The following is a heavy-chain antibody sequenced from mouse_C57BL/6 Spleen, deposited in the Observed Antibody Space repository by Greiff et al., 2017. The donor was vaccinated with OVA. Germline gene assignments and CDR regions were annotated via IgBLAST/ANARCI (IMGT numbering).Heavy chain of an antibody. D-gene: IGHD2-2*01. Sequence: QVQLQQPGAELVKPGASVKMSCKASGYTFTSYWITWVKQRPGQGLEWIGDIYPGSGSTNYNEKFKSKATLTVDTSSSTAYMQLSSLTSEDSAVYYCARWEDGYDLPYYYAMDYWGQGTSVTVSS. CDR2: IYPGSGST. CDR3: ARWEDGYDLPYYYAMDY. V-gene: IGHV1-55*01. CDR1: GYTFTSYW. J-gene: IGHJ4*01.